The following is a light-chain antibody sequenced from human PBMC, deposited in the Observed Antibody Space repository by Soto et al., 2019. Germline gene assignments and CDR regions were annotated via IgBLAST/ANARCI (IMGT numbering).Light chain of an antibody. J-gene: IGLJ1*01. CDR1: SSNIGAGYD. V-gene: IGLV1-40*01. CDR2: ENT. CDR3: QSYDNSLNIYV. Sequence: QSMLTQPPSVSGAPGQRVTISCTGSSSNIGAGYDVHWYQQLPGTAPKLLMYENTNRPIGVPDRFSGSKSGTSASLAITGLQAEDEADYYCQSYDNSLNIYVFGPGTKLTVL.